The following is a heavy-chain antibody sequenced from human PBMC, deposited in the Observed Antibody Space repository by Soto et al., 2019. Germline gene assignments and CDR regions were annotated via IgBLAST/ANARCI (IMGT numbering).Heavy chain of an antibody. CDR2: ISSSSSTI. J-gene: IGHJ5*02. V-gene: IGHV3-48*02. D-gene: IGHD3-10*01. CDR1: GFTFSSYS. Sequence: EVQLVESGGGLVQPGGSLRLSCAASGFTFSSYSMNWVRQAPGKGLEWVSYISSSSSTIYYADSVKGRFTISRDNAKNSLYLQMNSLRDQDTAVYYCPREGTRGGFLNWFDPWGQGTLVTVSS. CDR3: PREGTRGGFLNWFDP.